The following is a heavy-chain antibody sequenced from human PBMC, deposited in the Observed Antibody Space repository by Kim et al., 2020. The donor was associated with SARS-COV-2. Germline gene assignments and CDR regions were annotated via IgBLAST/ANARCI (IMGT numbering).Heavy chain of an antibody. Sequence: SETLSLTCTVSGGSVSSGSYYWSWIRQPPGKGLEWIGYIYYSGSTNYNPSLKSRVTISVDTSKNQFSLKLSSVTAADTAVYYCARNEMSDITIFGVVSWKDAFDIWGQGTMVTVSS. CDR2: IYYSGST. CDR1: GGSVSSGSYY. J-gene: IGHJ3*02. V-gene: IGHV4-61*01. CDR3: ARNEMSDITIFGVVSWKDAFDI. D-gene: IGHD3-3*01.